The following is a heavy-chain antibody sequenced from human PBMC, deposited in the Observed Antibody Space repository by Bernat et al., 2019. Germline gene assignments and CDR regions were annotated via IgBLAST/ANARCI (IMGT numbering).Heavy chain of an antibody. V-gene: IGHV3-30-3*01. CDR1: GFTFSSYA. J-gene: IGHJ6*02. CDR2: ISYDGSNK. CDR3: ARDKLRGVTYYYYGMDV. Sequence: QVQLVESGGGVVQPGRSLRLSCAASGFTFSSYAMHWVHQAPGKGLEWVAVISYDGSNKYYADSVKGRFTISRDNSKNTLYLQMNSLRAEDTAVYYCARDKLRGVTYYYYGMDVWGQGTTVTVSS. D-gene: IGHD3-3*01.